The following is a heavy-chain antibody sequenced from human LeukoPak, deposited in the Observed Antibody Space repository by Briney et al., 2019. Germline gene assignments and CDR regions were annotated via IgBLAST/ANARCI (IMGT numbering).Heavy chain of an antibody. CDR2: IYYSGST. J-gene: IGHJ6*03. CDR1: GGSISSGDYY. Sequence: SETLSLTCTVSGGSISSGDYYWSWIRQPPGKGLEWIGSIYYSGSTYYNPSLKSRVTISVDTSKNQFSLKLSSVTAADTAVYYCARQIYYYYYMDVWGKGTTVTVSS. V-gene: IGHV4-39*01. CDR3: ARQIYYYYYMDV.